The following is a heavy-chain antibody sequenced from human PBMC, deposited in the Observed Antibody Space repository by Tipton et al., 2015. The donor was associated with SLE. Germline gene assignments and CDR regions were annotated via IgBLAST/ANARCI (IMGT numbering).Heavy chain of an antibody. CDR1: GGSFSGYY. J-gene: IGHJ5*02. V-gene: IGHV4-34*01. Sequence: LRLSCAVYGGSFSGYYWSWIRQPPGKGLEWIGEINHSGSTNYNPSLKSRVTISVDTSKNQFSLKLSSVTAADTAVYYCARSGYEPNWFDPWGQGTLVTVSS. D-gene: IGHD5-12*01. CDR3: ARSGYEPNWFDP. CDR2: INHSGST.